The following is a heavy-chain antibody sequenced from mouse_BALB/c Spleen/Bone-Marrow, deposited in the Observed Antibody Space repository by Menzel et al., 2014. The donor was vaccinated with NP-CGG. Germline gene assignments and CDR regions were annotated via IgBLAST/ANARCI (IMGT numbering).Heavy chain of an antibody. Sequence: QVQLKESGPGLVSPSQSLSIPCTVSGFSLXGYGVSWVRQPPGKGLEWLGMIWGDGSTDYNSALKSRLSINKDNSKSQVFLKMNSLQTDDTARYYCARDSFLITRALDYWGQGTSVTVSS. J-gene: IGHJ4*01. CDR2: IWGDGST. CDR3: ARDSFLITRALDY. D-gene: IGHD2-4*01. CDR1: GFSLXGYG. V-gene: IGHV2-6-7*01.